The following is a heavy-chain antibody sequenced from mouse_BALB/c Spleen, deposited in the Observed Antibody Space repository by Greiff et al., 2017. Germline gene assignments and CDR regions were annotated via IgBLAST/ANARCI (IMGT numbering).Heavy chain of an antibody. CDR3: ARDWTPVDYWDFDV. CDR1: GYNFTSYW. CDR2: IYPGSGST. Sequence: QVQLQQPGAELVKPGTSVKLSCKASGYNFTSYWINWVKLRPGQGLEWIGDIYPGSGSTNYNEKFKSKATLTVDTSSSTAYMQLSSLASEDSALYYSARDWTPVDYWDFDVWGEGTTVTVSA. D-gene: IGHD1-1*01. V-gene: IGHV1-55*01. J-gene: IGHJ1*01.